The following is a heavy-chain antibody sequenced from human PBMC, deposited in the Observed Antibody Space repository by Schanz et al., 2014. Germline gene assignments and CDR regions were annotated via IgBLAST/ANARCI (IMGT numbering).Heavy chain of an antibody. Sequence: QVQLVQSGAEVKKPGSSVKVSCKASGYTFTNFYIHWVRQAPGQGLEWMGRIIPVLAIADYAQKFQGRVTITADTSTTTAYMELSGLRSEDTAVYYCARDRLECGAECYSVEVFEIWGQGTLVIVSS. J-gene: IGHJ4*02. CDR3: ARDRLECGAECYSVEVFEI. CDR1: GYTFTNFY. V-gene: IGHV1-69*04. D-gene: IGHD2-21*01. CDR2: IIPVLAIA.